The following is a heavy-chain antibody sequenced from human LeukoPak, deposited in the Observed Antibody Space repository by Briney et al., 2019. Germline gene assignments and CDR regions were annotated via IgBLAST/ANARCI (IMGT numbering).Heavy chain of an antibody. Sequence: GRSLRLSCAASGFTFSSYAMHWVRQAPGKGLEWVAVISYDGSNKYYADSVKGRFTISRDNSKNTLYLQMNSLRAEDTAVYYCARVQDSSSSLDYWGQGTLVTVSS. D-gene: IGHD6-6*01. J-gene: IGHJ4*02. V-gene: IGHV3-30*04. CDR2: ISYDGSNK. CDR1: GFTFSSYA. CDR3: ARVQDSSSSLDY.